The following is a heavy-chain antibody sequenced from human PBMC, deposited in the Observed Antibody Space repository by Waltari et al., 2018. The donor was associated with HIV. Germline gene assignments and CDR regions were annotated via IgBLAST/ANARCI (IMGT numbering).Heavy chain of an antibody. CDR3: ARGRDLFTYNISSVVWFDP. J-gene: IGHJ5*02. V-gene: IGHV4-34*01. CDR2: INHSGST. D-gene: IGHD1-20*01. CDR1: AGSFSGHY. Sequence: QVQLHQWGAGPLKPSETLSLTCALYAGSFSGHYWSWLPQPPGNGLQWIGRINHSGSTRFSPALKSRLSMSVDTSKNQFSLKLTSLTAADTAVYYCARGRDLFTYNISSVVWFDPWGQGTLVTVSS.